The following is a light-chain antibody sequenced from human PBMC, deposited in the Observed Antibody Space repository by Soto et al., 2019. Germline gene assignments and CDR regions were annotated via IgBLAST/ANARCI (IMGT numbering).Light chain of an antibody. V-gene: IGLV7-46*01. CDR1: TGAVTSGHF. CDR2: DTS. CDR3: LLSHYDLGV. J-gene: IGLJ3*02. Sequence: QAVVTQEPSLTVSPGGTVTLTCGSSTGAVTSGHFPYWFQQKPGQAPRTLIYDTSDKHSWTPARFSVSLLGGKAALTLSGAQPEDEADYYCLLSHYDLGVFGGGTKLTVL.